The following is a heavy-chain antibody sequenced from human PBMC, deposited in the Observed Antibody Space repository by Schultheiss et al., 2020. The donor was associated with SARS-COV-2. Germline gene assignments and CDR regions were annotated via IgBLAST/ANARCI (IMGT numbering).Heavy chain of an antibody. V-gene: IGHV3-48*02. CDR2: ISSSSSTI. J-gene: IGHJ4*02. CDR1: GFTFSSYS. D-gene: IGHD2-2*02. Sequence: GESLKISCAASGFTFSSYSMNWVRQAPGKGLEWVSYISSSSSTIYYGDSVKGRFTISRDNAKNSLYLQMNSLRDEDTAVYYCANPSGGSTSCYRELDYWGQGALVTVSS. CDR3: ANPSGGSTSCYRELDY.